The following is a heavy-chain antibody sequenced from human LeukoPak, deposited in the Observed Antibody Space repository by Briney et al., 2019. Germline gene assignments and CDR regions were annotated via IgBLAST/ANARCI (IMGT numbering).Heavy chain of an antibody. CDR1: GGSISSGSNY. Sequence: SETLSLTCSVSGGSISSGSNYWSWIRQPPGKGLEWIGSIYYSGSIYFSGSSDYNPSLKSRVTISGDTSKNHFSLRLSSVTAADTAVYYCARDFDYWGQGALVTVSS. CDR3: ARDFDY. V-gene: IGHV4-39*07. CDR2: SIYYSGSIYFSGSS. J-gene: IGHJ4*02.